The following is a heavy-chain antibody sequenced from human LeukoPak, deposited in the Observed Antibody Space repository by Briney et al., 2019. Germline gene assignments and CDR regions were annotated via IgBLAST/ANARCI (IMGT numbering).Heavy chain of an antibody. CDR3: ASWAGNTQSDSWSGPFDY. V-gene: IGHV3-48*04. CDR1: GFTFSTCT. J-gene: IGHJ4*02. D-gene: IGHD3-3*01. CDR2: ISAGGRAT. Sequence: GGSLRLSCAASGFTFSTCTMNWVRQAPGKGLEWVSDISAGGRATFYAASVTGRFTISRGNAKNSLYLQMSSLRVEDPAVYYCASWAGNTQSDSWSGPFDYWGQGSLVTVSS.